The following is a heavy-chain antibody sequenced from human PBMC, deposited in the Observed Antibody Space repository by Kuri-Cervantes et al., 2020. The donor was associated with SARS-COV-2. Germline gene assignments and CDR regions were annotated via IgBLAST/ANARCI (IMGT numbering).Heavy chain of an antibody. CDR2: VNPNSGNT. Sequence: ASVKVSCKASGYTFTSYDINWVRQATGQGLEWMGWVNPNSGNTAYAQKFQGRVTMTRSTSIGTVYLELSSLRSEDTAVYSCARAPSSGWSDYWGQGTLVTVSS. V-gene: IGHV1-8*01. CDR3: ARAPSSGWSDY. J-gene: IGHJ4*02. D-gene: IGHD6-19*01. CDR1: GYTFTSYD.